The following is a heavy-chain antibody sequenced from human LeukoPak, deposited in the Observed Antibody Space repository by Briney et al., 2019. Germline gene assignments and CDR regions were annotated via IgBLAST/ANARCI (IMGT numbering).Heavy chain of an antibody. CDR2: ISSSSSYI. Sequence: GGSLRLSCAASGFTFSSYSMNWVRQAPGKGLEWVSSISSSSSYIYYADSVKGRFTISRDNAKNSLYLQMNSLRAEDTAVYYCARAAYCGGDCYSLGAFDIWGQGTMVTVSS. J-gene: IGHJ3*02. V-gene: IGHV3-21*01. CDR1: GFTFSSYS. CDR3: ARAAYCGGDCYSLGAFDI. D-gene: IGHD2-21*02.